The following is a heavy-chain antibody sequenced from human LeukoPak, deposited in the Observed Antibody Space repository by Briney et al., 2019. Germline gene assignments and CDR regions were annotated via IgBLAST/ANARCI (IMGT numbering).Heavy chain of an antibody. CDR3: ARVGHSSGWYIYYFDY. J-gene: IGHJ4*02. D-gene: IGHD6-19*01. CDR2: MNPNSGNT. CDR1: GYTFTSYD. V-gene: IGHV1-8*01. Sequence: ASVKVSCKASGYTFTSYDINWVRQATGQGLEWMGWMNPNSGNTGYAQKFQGRVTMTRNTSISTAYMELRSLRSDDTTVYYCARVGHSSGWYIYYFDYWGQGTLVTVSS.